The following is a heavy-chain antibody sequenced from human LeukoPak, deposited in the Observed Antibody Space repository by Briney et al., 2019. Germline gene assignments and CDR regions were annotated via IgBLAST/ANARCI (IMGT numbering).Heavy chain of an antibody. V-gene: IGHV3-7*01. J-gene: IGHJ4*02. D-gene: IGHD3-10*01. Sequence: GGSLRLSCAASGFTFSSYSMNWVRQAPGKGLEWLAHIKGDGSREIYLGSVKERFLISRDNAKNSLYLQMNNMRAEDTAVYYCARDSYGWGSYEYWGQGILVTVS. CDR1: GFTFSSYS. CDR3: ARDSYGWGSYEY. CDR2: IKGDGSRE.